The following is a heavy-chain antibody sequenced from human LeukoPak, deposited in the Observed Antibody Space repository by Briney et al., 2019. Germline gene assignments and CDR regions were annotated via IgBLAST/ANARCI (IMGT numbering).Heavy chain of an antibody. Sequence: PGGSLRLSCAASGFTFSSYWMSWVRQAPGKGLEWVANIKQDGSEKYYVDSVKGRFTISRDNSKNTLYLQMNSLRAEDTAVYYCAKGIGFPYGSGSYYWGQGTLVTVSS. D-gene: IGHD3-10*01. J-gene: IGHJ4*02. CDR3: AKGIGFPYGSGSYY. CDR1: GFTFSSYW. V-gene: IGHV3-7*01. CDR2: IKQDGSEK.